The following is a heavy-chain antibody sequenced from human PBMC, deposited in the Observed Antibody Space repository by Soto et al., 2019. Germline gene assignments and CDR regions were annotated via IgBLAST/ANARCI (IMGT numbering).Heavy chain of an antibody. CDR1: GVTFSTYA. CDR2: LTGSGGTT. J-gene: IGHJ4*02. Sequence: DVQLLESGGGLVQPGGSLRLSCIASGVTFSTYAMSWVRQAPGKGLEWVSGLTGSGGTTFYADSVKGRFTISGDNSNNTLYLEMNSLRAEDTAVYYCAKQRADFGSGSDTYYFDYWGQGTLVTVSS. D-gene: IGHD3-10*01. CDR3: AKQRADFGSGSDTYYFDY. V-gene: IGHV3-23*01.